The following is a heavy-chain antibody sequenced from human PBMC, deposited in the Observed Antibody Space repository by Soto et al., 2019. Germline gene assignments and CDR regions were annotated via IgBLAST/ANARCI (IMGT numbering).Heavy chain of an antibody. J-gene: IGHJ4*02. CDR2: ISSSGAYI. CDR3: VREMFAVCSGGSCYSI. V-gene: IGHV3-21*01. D-gene: IGHD2-15*01. Sequence: EVQLVESGGGLVKPEGSLRLSCAASGFTFSTYSMNWVRQAPGKGLEWVSSISSSGAYIYYADSVKGRFTISRDNAKNSLYLEMNSLRAEDTAVYYCVREMFAVCSGGSCYSIWGQGTLVTVSS. CDR1: GFTFSTYS.